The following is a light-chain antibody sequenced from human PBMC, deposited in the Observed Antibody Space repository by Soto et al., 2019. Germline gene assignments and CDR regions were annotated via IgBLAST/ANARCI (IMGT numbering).Light chain of an antibody. CDR1: QSVSSNY. CDR3: QQYGSSPRT. J-gene: IGKJ1*01. Sequence: EIVLTQSPGTLSLSPGDRATLSCRASQSVSSNYLAWYHQKPGQAPRLLIYVAPSRATGIPDRFSGSGSGTDFTLTISRLEPEDFAVYYCQQYGSSPRTFGQGTKVDIK. CDR2: VAP. V-gene: IGKV3-20*01.